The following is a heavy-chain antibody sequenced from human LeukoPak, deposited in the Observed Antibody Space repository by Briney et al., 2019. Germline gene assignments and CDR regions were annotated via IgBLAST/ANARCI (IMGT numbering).Heavy chain of an antibody. V-gene: IGHV3-23*01. CDR2: ISGSGGST. Sequence: GGSLRLSCAASGFTFSSYWMSWVRQAPGKGLEWVSGISGSGGSTYYVDSVKGRFTISRDNSKNTLYLQMNSLRAEDTAVYYCAKEVGARGYFENWGQGTLVTVSS. D-gene: IGHD1-26*01. CDR1: GFTFSSYW. CDR3: AKEVGARGYFEN. J-gene: IGHJ4*02.